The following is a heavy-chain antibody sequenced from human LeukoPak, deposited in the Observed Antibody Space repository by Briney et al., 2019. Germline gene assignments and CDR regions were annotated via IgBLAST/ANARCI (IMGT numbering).Heavy chain of an antibody. CDR2: IKQDGSEK. J-gene: IGHJ3*02. Sequence: PGGSLRLSCAASGFTFSSYWMSWVRQAPGKGLEWVANIKQDGSEKYYVDSVKGRFTITRDNAKNSLYLQMNSLRAEDTAVYYCARDSQAYYYDTSGPYDAFDIWGQGTMVTVSS. CDR3: ARDSQAYYYDTSGPYDAFDI. V-gene: IGHV3-7*01. CDR1: GFTFSSYW. D-gene: IGHD3-22*01.